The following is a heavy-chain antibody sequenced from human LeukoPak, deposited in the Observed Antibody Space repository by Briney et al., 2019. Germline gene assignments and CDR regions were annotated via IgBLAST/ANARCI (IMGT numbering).Heavy chain of an antibody. J-gene: IGHJ4*02. D-gene: IGHD4-17*01. CDR2: LSGNGGST. Sequence: GGSLRLSCAASGFTFSTYAMNWVRQAPGRGLEWVSTLSGNGGSTYYADSVKGRFTISRDNSKNTLYLQMNSLKGEDTAVYYCAKSRRLYGDFIDYWGQGTLVTVSS. CDR3: AKSRRLYGDFIDY. V-gene: IGHV3-23*01. CDR1: GFTFSTYA.